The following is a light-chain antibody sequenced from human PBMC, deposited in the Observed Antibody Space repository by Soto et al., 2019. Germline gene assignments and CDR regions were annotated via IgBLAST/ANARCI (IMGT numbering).Light chain of an antibody. Sequence: QSALTQPASVSGSPGQSITISRTGTSSDVGAYDYVSWYQQHPGKVPKFMIYEVINRPSGVSHRFSGSKSGNTASLTISGLQAEDEADYYCTSYTSSSTYVFGTGTKLTVL. CDR3: TSYTSSSTYV. V-gene: IGLV2-14*01. CDR2: EVI. CDR1: SSDVGAYDY. J-gene: IGLJ1*01.